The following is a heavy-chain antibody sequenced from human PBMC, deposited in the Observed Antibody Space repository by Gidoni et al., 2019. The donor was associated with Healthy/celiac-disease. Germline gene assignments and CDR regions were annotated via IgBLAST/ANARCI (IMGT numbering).Heavy chain of an antibody. CDR3: ARGADPVWSGLGVFDY. D-gene: IGHD3-3*01. J-gene: IGHJ4*02. Sequence: QLQLQESGSGLVKPSQTLSLTCAVSGGSVSSGGYSWSWIRQPPGKGLEWIGYIYHSGSTYYNPSLKSRVTISVDRSKNQFSLKLSSVTAADTAVYYCARGADPVWSGLGVFDYWGQGTLVTVSS. CDR2: IYHSGST. V-gene: IGHV4-30-2*01. CDR1: GGSVSSGGYS.